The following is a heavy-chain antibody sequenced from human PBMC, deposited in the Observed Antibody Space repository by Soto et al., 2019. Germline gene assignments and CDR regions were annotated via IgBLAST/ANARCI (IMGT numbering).Heavy chain of an antibody. Sequence: PGESLKISCKGSGFSFTSYWIGWVRQMPGKGLEWMGIIYPGDSDTRYRPSFQGQVTISVDKSISTAYLQWSSLKASDTATYYCARQDYSNYRGGMDVWGQGTTVTVSS. CDR1: GFSFTSYW. V-gene: IGHV5-51*01. CDR3: ARQDYSNYRGGMDV. CDR2: IYPGDSDT. J-gene: IGHJ6*02. D-gene: IGHD2-2*01.